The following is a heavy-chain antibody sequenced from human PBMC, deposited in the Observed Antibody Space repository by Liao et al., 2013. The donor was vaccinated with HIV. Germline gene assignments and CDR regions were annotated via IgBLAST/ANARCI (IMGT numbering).Heavy chain of an antibody. CDR1: GGSIRSGSYY. Sequence: QVQLQESGPGLVKPSQTLSLTCTVSGGSIRSGSYYWSWIRQPAGKGLEWIGRIYISGSTNYNPSLKSRAAISVDTSKNQFSLKLSSVTAADTAVYYCARSSLLVRWFDPWGQGTLVTVSS. CDR2: IYISGST. V-gene: IGHV4-61*02. J-gene: IGHJ5*02. CDR3: ARSSLLVRWFDP.